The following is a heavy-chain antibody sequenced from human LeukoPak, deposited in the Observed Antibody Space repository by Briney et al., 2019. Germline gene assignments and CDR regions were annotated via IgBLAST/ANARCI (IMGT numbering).Heavy chain of an antibody. V-gene: IGHV4-34*01. CDR1: GGSFSGYY. CDR3: ARHSSSWYGTHFDY. Sequence: SETLSLTCAVYGGSFSGYYWSWIRQPPGKGLEWIGEINHSGSTNYNPSLKSRVTISVDTSKNQFSLKLSSVTAADTAVYYCARHSSSWYGTHFDYWGQGTLVTVSS. CDR2: INHSGST. J-gene: IGHJ4*02. D-gene: IGHD6-13*01.